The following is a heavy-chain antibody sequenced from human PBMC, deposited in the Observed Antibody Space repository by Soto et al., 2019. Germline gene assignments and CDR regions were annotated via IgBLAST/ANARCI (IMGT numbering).Heavy chain of an antibody. D-gene: IGHD7-27*01. CDR3: ASRGPNWGFFDP. V-gene: IGHV3-23*01. CDR2: ITASGEVT. Sequence: GGSLRLSCAASGFTFSSSIMGWVRQAPGEGLEWVSVITASGEVTYYGDSVKGRFTISRDNSKNTLYLQLTSLRAEDTARYYCASRGPNWGFFDPWGQGTQVTVSS. CDR1: GFTFSSSI. J-gene: IGHJ5*02.